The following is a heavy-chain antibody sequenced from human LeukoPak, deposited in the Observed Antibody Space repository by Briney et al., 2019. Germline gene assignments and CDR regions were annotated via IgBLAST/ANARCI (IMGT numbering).Heavy chain of an antibody. CDR2: IYHSGST. V-gene: IGHV4-38-2*01. CDR3: ARVTMIVASDAFYY. Sequence: PSETLSLTCAVSGYSISSGYYWGWIRQPPGKGLEWLGSIYHSGSTYYNPSLKSRVTISVDTSKNQFSLKLSSVTAADTAVYYCARVTMIVASDAFYYWGQVTLVTVSS. J-gene: IGHJ4*02. CDR1: GYSISSGYY. D-gene: IGHD3-22*01.